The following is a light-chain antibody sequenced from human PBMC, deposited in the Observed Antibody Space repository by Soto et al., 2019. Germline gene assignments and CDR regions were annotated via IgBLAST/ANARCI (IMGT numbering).Light chain of an antibody. Sequence: DIQMTQSPSTLSASVGDRVTLSCRASQSISSWLAWYQQKPGKAPKLLIYDASSVESGIPSRFSGSGSGTEFTLTISSLQPDDFATYYCQQYNSYPYTFGQGTKLEIK. CDR1: QSISSW. CDR2: DAS. J-gene: IGKJ2*01. V-gene: IGKV1-5*01. CDR3: QQYNSYPYT.